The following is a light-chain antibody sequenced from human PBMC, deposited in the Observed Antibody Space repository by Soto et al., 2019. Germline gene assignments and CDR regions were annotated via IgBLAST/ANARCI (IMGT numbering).Light chain of an antibody. CDR1: QSVSSSY. V-gene: IGKV3-20*01. J-gene: IGKJ2*01. CDR2: SAS. Sequence: DIVVTQSPGALSLSPGDRATLSCRASQSVSSSYLAWYQQKPGQPPRLLIYSASSRATGIPDRFSGSGSGTDFTLISSRLEPEDFAVYYCQQFSSSSYTFGQGTKLEI. CDR3: QQFSSSSYT.